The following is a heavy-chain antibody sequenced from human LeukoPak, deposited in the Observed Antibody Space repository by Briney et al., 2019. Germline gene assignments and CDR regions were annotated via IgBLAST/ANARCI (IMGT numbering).Heavy chain of an antibody. V-gene: IGHV3-30*17. CDR1: GFTLSSYA. D-gene: IGHD1-26*01. Sequence: GGSLRLSCAASGFTLSSYAMHWVRQAPGKGLEWVAVISYDGSNKYYADSVKGRFTISRDNSKNTLYLQMNSLRAEDTAVYYCARARIGYYFDYWGQGTLVTVSS. CDR3: ARARIGYYFDY. CDR2: ISYDGSNK. J-gene: IGHJ4*02.